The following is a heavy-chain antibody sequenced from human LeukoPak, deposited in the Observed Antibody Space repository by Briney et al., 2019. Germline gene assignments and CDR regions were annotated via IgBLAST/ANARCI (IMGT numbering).Heavy chain of an antibody. CDR3: ARDRGFGELNFDY. CDR1: GGSISSGGYY. D-gene: IGHD3-10*01. Sequence: SQTLSLTCTVSGGSISSGGYYWSWIRQHPGKGLEWIGYIYYSGSTYYNPSLKSRVTISVDTSKNQFSLKLSSVTAADTAVYYCARDRGFGELNFDYWGQGTLVTVSS. CDR2: IYYSGST. V-gene: IGHV4-31*03. J-gene: IGHJ4*02.